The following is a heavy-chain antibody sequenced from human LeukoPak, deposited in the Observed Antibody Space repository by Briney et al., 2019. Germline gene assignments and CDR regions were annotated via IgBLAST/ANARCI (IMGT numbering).Heavy chain of an antibody. CDR2: IYSGGST. D-gene: IGHD4-17*01. CDR1: GFTVSSNY. CDR3: ARLNSGDPLDY. V-gene: IGHV3-53*01. J-gene: IGHJ4*02. Sequence: GRSLRLSPAASGFTVSSNYMSCVRQAPGKGLEWGSVIYSGGSTYYADSVKGRFTISRDNSKNTLYLQMNSLRAEDTAVYYCARLNSGDPLDYWGQGTLVTVSS.